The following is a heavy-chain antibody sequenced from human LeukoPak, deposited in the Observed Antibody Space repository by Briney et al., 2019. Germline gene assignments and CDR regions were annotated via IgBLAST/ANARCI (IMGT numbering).Heavy chain of an antibody. CDR3: ARHGGYVSSGLYYYYGMDV. D-gene: IGHD6-6*01. Sequence: GESLKISCKTSGYSFTSYWIGWLRQMPGKGLEWMGITYPGDSETRYSPSFQGQVTISVDKSISTAYLQWTSLKASDTAMYYCARHGGYVSSGLYYYYGMDVWGQGTTVTVSS. CDR2: TYPGDSET. CDR1: GYSFTSYW. V-gene: IGHV5-51*01. J-gene: IGHJ6*02.